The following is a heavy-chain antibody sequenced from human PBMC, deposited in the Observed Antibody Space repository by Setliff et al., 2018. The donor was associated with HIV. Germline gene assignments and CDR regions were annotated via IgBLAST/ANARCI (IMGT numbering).Heavy chain of an antibody. D-gene: IGHD2-2*01. V-gene: IGHV4-61*02. CDR3: ARLMPNWDYFDY. J-gene: IGHJ4*02. Sequence: PSETLSLTCTVSGGSISSGSYYWSWIRQPAGKGLEWIGRIYTSGSTNYNPSLKSRVTISVDTSKNQFSLKLSSLTAADTALYFCARLMPNWDYFDYWGQGTQVTVSS. CDR2: IYTSGST. CDR1: GGSISSGSYY.